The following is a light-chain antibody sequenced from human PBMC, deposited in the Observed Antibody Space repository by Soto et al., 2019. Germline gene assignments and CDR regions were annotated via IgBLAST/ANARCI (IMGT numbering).Light chain of an antibody. Sequence: IVLTQSPDTLSLSPGERATLSCRATQAVYSSLLAWYQQKPGQAPRLLIYGASSRATGIPDRFSGSGSGTDFTLSISRLEVEDFAVYHCQQYGNAPITFGQGTRLEIK. V-gene: IGKV3-20*01. CDR1: QAVYSSL. CDR3: QQYGNAPIT. J-gene: IGKJ5*01. CDR2: GAS.